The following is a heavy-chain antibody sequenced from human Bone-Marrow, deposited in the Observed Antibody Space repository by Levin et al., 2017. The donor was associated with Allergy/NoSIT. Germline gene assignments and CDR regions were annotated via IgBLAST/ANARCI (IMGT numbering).Heavy chain of an antibody. CDR1: GGSISSYY. CDR3: AADVDYDAFDI. V-gene: IGHV4-59*01. Sequence: SQTLSLTCTVSGGSISSYYWSWIRQPPGKGLEWIGYIYYSGSTNYNPSLKSRVTISVDTSKNQFSLKLSSVTAADTAVYYCAADVDYDAFDIWGQGTMVTVSS. CDR2: IYYSGST. D-gene: IGHD5-12*01. J-gene: IGHJ3*02.